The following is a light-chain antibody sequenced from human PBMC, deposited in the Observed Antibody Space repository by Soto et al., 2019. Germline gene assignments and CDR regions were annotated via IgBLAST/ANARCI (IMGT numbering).Light chain of an antibody. Sequence: EIVMTQSPATLSVSPGERATLSCRARQSVSSNLAWYQQKPGQATRFLIYGASTRATGIPARFSGSGSGTEFTLTISSLQSEAFAVYYCQQYNNWPTFGQGTKVDIK. J-gene: IGKJ1*01. CDR1: QSVSSN. CDR2: GAS. CDR3: QQYNNWPT. V-gene: IGKV3-15*01.